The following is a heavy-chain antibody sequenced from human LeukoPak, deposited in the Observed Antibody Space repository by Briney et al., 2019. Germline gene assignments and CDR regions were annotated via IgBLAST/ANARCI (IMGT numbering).Heavy chain of an antibody. CDR1: GGSISSGSYY. V-gene: IGHV4-61*02. CDR3: AREEVPGAGIFGVVTPGETNWFDP. J-gene: IGHJ5*02. CDR2: IYTSGST. Sequence: SETLSLTCTVSGGSISSGSYYWSWIRQPAGKGLEWLGCIYTSGSTNYNPSLKSRVTISVDTSKNQFSLKLSSVTAADTAVYYCAREEVPGAGIFGVVTPGETNWFDPWGQGTLVTVSS. D-gene: IGHD3-3*01.